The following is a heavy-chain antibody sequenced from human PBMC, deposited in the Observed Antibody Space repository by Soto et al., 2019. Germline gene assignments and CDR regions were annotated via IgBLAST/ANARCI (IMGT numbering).Heavy chain of an antibody. CDR2: INDSGST. J-gene: IGHJ4*02. V-gene: IGHV4-61*01. D-gene: IGHD2-2*01. Sequence: PSETLSLTCAVSGGSVSSGSYSWSWIRQPPGKGLEWIGYINDSGSTDYNPSLKSRVTISADTSTNLFSLNLRSVTAADTAVYYCARQRVLPAQYYLDYWGQGTQVTVSS. CDR3: ARQRVLPAQYYLDY. CDR1: GGSVSSGSYS.